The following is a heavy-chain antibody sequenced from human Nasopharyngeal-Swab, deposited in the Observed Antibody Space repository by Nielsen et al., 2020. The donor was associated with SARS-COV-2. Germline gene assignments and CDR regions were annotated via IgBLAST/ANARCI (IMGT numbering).Heavy chain of an antibody. V-gene: IGHV3-30*18. D-gene: IGHD3/OR15-3a*01. J-gene: IGHJ2*01. Sequence: GESLKISCAASGFTFSSYGMHWVRQAPGKGLEWVAVISYDGSNKYYAYSVKGRFTISRDNSKNTLYLQMNSLRAEDTAVYYRAKDSVIFDYSRHWYFDLWGRGTLVTVSS. CDR1: GFTFSSYG. CDR3: AKDSVIFDYSRHWYFDL. CDR2: ISYDGSNK.